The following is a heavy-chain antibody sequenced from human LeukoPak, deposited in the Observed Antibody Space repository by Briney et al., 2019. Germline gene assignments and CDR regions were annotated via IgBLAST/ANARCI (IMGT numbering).Heavy chain of an antibody. CDR2: IYHSGST. CDR1: NYSIDSAYY. D-gene: IGHD6-19*01. V-gene: IGHV4-38-2*02. Sequence: SETLSLTCTVSNYSIDSAYYWGWVRQSPGKGLEWIGSIYHSGSTYYNPSLKSRVTISVDTSKNQFSLKLSFVTAADTAVYYCARIYAVAGTRGDSWGQGTLVTVSS. CDR3: ARIYAVAGTRGDS. J-gene: IGHJ5*01.